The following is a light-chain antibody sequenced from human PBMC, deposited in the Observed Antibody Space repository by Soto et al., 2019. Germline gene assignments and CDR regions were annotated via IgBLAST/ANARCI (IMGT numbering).Light chain of an antibody. V-gene: IGLV2-8*01. CDR1: SSDVGGYNY. CDR2: EVS. Sequence: QSVLTQPPSASGSPGQSVTISCIGTSSDVGGYNYVSWYQQHPGKAPKLMIYEVSKRPSGVPDRFSGSKSGNTASLTVSGLRAEDEADYYCSSYAAINNLGVFGGGTKVTVL. J-gene: IGLJ2*01. CDR3: SSYAAINNLGV.